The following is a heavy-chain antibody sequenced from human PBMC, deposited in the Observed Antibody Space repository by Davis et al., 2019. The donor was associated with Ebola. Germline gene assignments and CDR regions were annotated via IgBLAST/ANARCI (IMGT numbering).Heavy chain of an antibody. CDR1: GYTFTGYY. Sequence: ASVPVSCLACGYTFTGYYMHWVRQAPGQGLEWMGWINPNSGGTNYAQKFQGRVTMTRDTSISTAYMELSRLRSDDTAVYYCARVPRGVQGVIDYWGQGTLVTVSS. CDR2: INPNSGGT. D-gene: IGHD3-10*01. V-gene: IGHV1-2*02. CDR3: ARVPRGVQGVIDY. J-gene: IGHJ4*02.